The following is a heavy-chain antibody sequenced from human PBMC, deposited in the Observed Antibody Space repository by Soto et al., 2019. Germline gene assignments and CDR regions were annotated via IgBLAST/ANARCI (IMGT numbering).Heavy chain of an antibody. CDR2: IYYSGST. J-gene: IGHJ4*02. CDR1: GGSISSYY. Sequence: QVQLQESGPGLVKPSETLSLTCTVSGGSISSYYWSWIRQPPGKGLEWIGYIYYSGSTNYNPSLGSRVTISVDTSKNQFSLKRSSVTAADTAVYYCASVSSGWYLWDYWGQGTLVTVSS. V-gene: IGHV4-59*08. CDR3: ASVSSGWYLWDY. D-gene: IGHD6-19*01.